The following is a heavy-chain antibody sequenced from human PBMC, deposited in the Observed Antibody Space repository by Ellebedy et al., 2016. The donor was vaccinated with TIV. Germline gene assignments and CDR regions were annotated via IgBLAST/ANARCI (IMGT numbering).Heavy chain of an antibody. Sequence: SETLSLXCTVSGGSISSYYWSWIRQPAGKGLEWIGRIYTSGSTNYNPSLKSRVTMSVDTSKNQFSLKLSSVTAADTAVYYCAREPRGGLLPYYYYYYMDVWGKGTTVTVSS. CDR2: IYTSGST. CDR3: AREPRGGLLPYYYYYYMDV. D-gene: IGHD3-16*01. J-gene: IGHJ6*03. V-gene: IGHV4-4*07. CDR1: GGSISSYY.